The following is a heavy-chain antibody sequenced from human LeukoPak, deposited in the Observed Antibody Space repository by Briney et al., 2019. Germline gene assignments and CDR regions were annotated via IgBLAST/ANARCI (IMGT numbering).Heavy chain of an antibody. Sequence: SQTLSLTCTVSGGSISSGGYYWSWIRQHPGTGLEWIGYIYYSGSTYYNPSLKSRVTISVDTSKNQFSLKLSSVTAADTAVYYCARGVVVTPLEYYFDYWGQGTLVTVSS. CDR1: GGSISSGGYY. J-gene: IGHJ4*02. CDR2: IYYSGST. CDR3: ARGVVVTPLEYYFDY. D-gene: IGHD2-21*02. V-gene: IGHV4-31*03.